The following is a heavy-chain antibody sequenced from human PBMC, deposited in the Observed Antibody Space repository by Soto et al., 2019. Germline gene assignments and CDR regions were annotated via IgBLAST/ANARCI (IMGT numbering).Heavy chain of an antibody. J-gene: IGHJ4*02. Sequence: SETLSLTCTVSGGSMRNYFWTWIRQPPGKGLEWIGYIHYSGTTSFFPSYNPSLRSRVTISEDTSKNQFSLKLLSVTTADTAVYFCAAGEASSRNLAPYYLDFWGQGPWSPSPQ. CDR3: AAGEASSRNLAPYYLDF. D-gene: IGHD6-13*01. CDR2: IHYSGTT. V-gene: IGHV4-59*01. CDR1: GGSMRNYF.